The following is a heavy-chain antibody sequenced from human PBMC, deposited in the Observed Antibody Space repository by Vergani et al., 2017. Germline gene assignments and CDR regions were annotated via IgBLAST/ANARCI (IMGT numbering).Heavy chain of an antibody. CDR3: ARGDRIDWCGEYYYYMYG. V-gene: IGHV6-1*01. CDR2: TYYRSKWYN. J-gene: IGHJ6*03. CDR1: GDSVSSNSAA. D-gene: IGHD3-10*01. Sequence: QVQLQQSGPGLVKPSPTLSLTCAISGDSVSSNSAAWNWMRQSQSRGLEWMGRTYYRSKWYNDYAVSVKSRITINPDTSKSQFSRQLNSVTPEDTAVYYCARGDRIDWCGEYYYYMYGWGKGTTVTVSS.